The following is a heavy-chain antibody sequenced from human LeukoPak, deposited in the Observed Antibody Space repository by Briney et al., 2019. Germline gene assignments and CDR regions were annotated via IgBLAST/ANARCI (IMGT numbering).Heavy chain of an antibody. D-gene: IGHD3-9*01. CDR1: GFTFSSHG. Sequence: PGGSLRLSCAASGFTFSSHGMSWVRQAPGKGLEWVSGISGSGGSTYYADSVKGRFTISRDNSKNTLHLQMNSLRAEDTAIYYCAKCILTGYYRGYMDVWGKGTTVTISS. V-gene: IGHV3-23*01. J-gene: IGHJ6*03. CDR3: AKCILTGYYRGYMDV. CDR2: ISGSGGST.